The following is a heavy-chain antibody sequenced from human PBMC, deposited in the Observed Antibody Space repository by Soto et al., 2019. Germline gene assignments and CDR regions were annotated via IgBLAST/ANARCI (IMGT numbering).Heavy chain of an antibody. D-gene: IGHD6-13*01. J-gene: IGHJ6*02. CDR3: ARRVGGAAAGIAGMDV. CDR2: INSDGSST. CDR1: GFTFSSYW. Sequence: PGGSLRLSCAASGFTFSSYWMHWVRQAPGKGLVWVSRINSDGSSTSYADSVKGRFTISRDNAKNTLYLQMNSLRAEDTAVYYCARRVGGAAAGIAGMDVWGQGTTVTVSS. V-gene: IGHV3-74*01.